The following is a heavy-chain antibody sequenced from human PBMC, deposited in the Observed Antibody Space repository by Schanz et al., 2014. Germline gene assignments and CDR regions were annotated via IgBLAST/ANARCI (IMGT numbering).Heavy chain of an antibody. V-gene: IGHV3-30*02. CDR3: AKYGGGYSYGFVEY. J-gene: IGHJ4*02. D-gene: IGHD5-18*01. CDR1: GFNFSSYG. CDR2: IRYDGRNK. Sequence: VQLVESGGGLVQPGGSLRLSCAASGFNFSSYGMHWVRQAPGKGLEWVAVIRYDGRNKNFVESVKGRFTISRDNSKNTLYLQVSSLRTEDTAVYYCAKYGGGYSYGFVEYWGQGILVIVSS.